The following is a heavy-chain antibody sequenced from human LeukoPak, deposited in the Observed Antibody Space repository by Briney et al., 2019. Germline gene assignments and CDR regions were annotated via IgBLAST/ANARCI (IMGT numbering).Heavy chain of an antibody. CDR2: IGGRDDRT. Sequence: GGSLRLSCAASGFTFTGHTMTWLRQAPGKGLEWVSIIGGRDDRTYYADSVKGRFTISRDNSKNTLYLQMNSLRGEDTAVYYCVKRPSESCANGGCYFESWGQGALVTVSS. D-gene: IGHD2-8*01. V-gene: IGHV3-23*01. CDR1: GFTFTGHT. CDR3: VKRPSESCANGGCYFES. J-gene: IGHJ4*02.